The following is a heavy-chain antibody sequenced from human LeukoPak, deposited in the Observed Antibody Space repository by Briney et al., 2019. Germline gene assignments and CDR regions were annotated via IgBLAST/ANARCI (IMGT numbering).Heavy chain of an antibody. J-gene: IGHJ4*02. CDR2: ISSSSSTI. CDR3: AKNQYSGSYKATFDY. D-gene: IGHD1-26*01. Sequence: GGSLRLSCAASEFTFSSYSMNWVRQAPGKGLEWVSYISSSSSTIYYADSVKGRFTISRDNAKNSLYPQMSSLRAEDTAVYYCAKNQYSGSYKATFDYWGQGTLVTVSS. CDR1: EFTFSSYS. V-gene: IGHV3-48*01.